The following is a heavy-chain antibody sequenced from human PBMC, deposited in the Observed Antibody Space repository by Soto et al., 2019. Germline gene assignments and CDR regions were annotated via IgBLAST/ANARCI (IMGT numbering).Heavy chain of an antibody. D-gene: IGHD6-13*01. J-gene: IGHJ5*02. CDR3: ARSADPGWLRWFDP. Sequence: SETLSLTCTVSGGSINSYYWNWIRQPPGKGLEWIGYLYYSGNTNYNPSLKSRVTISVDTSKNQFSLKLSSVTAADTAVYYCARSADPGWLRWFDPWGQGTLVTVSS. CDR2: LYYSGNT. V-gene: IGHV4-59*01. CDR1: GGSINSYY.